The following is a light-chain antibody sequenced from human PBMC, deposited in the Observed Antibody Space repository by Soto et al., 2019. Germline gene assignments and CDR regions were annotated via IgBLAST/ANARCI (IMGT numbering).Light chain of an antibody. CDR2: GAS. CDR1: QSVTSTY. V-gene: IGKV3-20*01. Sequence: EIVLTQSPGTLSLSPGERATLSCRASQSVTSTYLAWYQQKPGQAPRLLIYGASRRATSISDRFSGSGSGTDFTLTSSRLEPEDVALYYWQQNGSSPIFGGGTKVEI. J-gene: IGKJ4*01. CDR3: QQNGSSPI.